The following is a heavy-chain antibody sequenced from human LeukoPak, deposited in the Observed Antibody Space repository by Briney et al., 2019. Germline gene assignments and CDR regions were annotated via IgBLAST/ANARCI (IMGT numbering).Heavy chain of an antibody. J-gene: IGHJ6*03. D-gene: IGHD1-26*01. CDR3: ARVGGRYPYYYYYMDV. V-gene: IGHV4-4*07. CDR1: GGSISSYY. CDR2: IYTSGST. Sequence: SETLSLTCTVSGGSISSYYWSRIRQPAGKGLEWIGRIYTSGSTNYNPSLKSRVTMSVDTSKNQFSLKLSSVTAADTAVYYCARVGGRYPYYYYYMDVWGKGTTVTVSS.